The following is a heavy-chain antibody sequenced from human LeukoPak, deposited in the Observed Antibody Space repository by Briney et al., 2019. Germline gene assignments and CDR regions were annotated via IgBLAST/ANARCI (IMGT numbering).Heavy chain of an antibody. Sequence: SGTLSLTCAVYGGSFSGYYWSWIRQPPGKGLEWIGEINHSGSTNYNPSLKSRVTISVDTSKNQFSLKLSSVTAADTAVYYCARGRSLRSGAFGYWGQGALVTVSS. CDR2: INHSGST. CDR3: ARGRSLRSGAFGY. CDR1: GGSFSGYY. J-gene: IGHJ4*02. V-gene: IGHV4-34*01. D-gene: IGHD1-26*01.